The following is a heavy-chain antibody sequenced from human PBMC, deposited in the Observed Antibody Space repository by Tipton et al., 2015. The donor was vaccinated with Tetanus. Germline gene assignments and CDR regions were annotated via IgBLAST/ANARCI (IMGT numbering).Heavy chain of an antibody. CDR1: GYSFTSYW. V-gene: IGHV5-51*01. D-gene: IGHD6-13*01. J-gene: IGHJ4*02. CDR2: IYPANSDT. CDR3: ASGGWTAAGTFDY. Sequence: QLVQSGAEVKKPGDSLRISCTASGYSFTSYWIGWVRQMPGKGLEWMGVIYPANSDTTYSPSFQGLVTISVDKSVSTAYLQWSSLKASDTAMYYCASGGWTAAGTFDYWGQGALVTVAS.